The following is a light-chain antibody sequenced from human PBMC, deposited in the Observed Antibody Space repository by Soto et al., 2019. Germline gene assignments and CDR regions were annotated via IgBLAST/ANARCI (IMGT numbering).Light chain of an antibody. CDR3: QHRT. V-gene: IGKV1-39*01. Sequence: DIQMTQSPSSLSASVGDRVTITCRASQSISSYLNWYQQKPGKAPKLLICAASSLQSGVPSRFSGSGSGTDFTLTISSLQPEDFATYYCQHRTFGQGTRLEIK. CDR1: QSISSY. J-gene: IGKJ5*01. CDR2: AAS.